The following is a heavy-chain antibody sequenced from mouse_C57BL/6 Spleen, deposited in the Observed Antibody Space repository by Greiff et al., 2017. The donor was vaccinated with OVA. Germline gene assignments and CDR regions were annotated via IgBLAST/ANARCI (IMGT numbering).Heavy chain of an antibody. CDR3: TTPDYYGSSYFDY. J-gene: IGHJ2*01. D-gene: IGHD1-1*01. Sequence: VHVKQSGAELVRPGASVKLSCTASGFNIKDYYMHWVKQRPEQGLEWIGRIDPEDGDTEYAPKFQGKATMTADTSSNTAYLQLSSLTSEDTAVYYCTTPDYYGSSYFDYWGQGTTLTVSS. CDR2: IDPEDGDT. CDR1: GFNIKDYY. V-gene: IGHV14-1*01.